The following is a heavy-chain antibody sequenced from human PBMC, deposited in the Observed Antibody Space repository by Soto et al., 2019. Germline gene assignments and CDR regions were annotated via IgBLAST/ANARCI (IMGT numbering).Heavy chain of an antibody. CDR2: ISGYNGDT. D-gene: IGHD2-21*02. CDR1: GYTFTRYG. CDR3: ARRHYCRGDCTINPDYYYGMDV. V-gene: IGHV1-18*01. J-gene: IGHJ6*02. Sequence: ASVKVSCKASGYTFTRYGISWVRQAPGQGLERMGWISGYNGDTKYAQKFQGQVTISADMSISTAYLQWSSLKASDTAIYYCARRHYCRGDCTINPDYYYGMDVWGQGTTVTVSS.